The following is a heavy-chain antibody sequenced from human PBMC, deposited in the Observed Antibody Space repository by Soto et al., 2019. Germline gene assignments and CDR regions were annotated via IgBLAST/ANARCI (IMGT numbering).Heavy chain of an antibody. D-gene: IGHD5-18*01. CDR1: GGSISSGDYY. Sequence: TLSLACTVSGGSISSGDYYWSWIRQPPGKGLEWIGYIYYSGSTYYNPSLKSRVTISVDTSKNQFSLKLSSVTAADTAVYYCARDKTAPNWFDPWGQGTLVTVS. J-gene: IGHJ5*02. CDR2: IYYSGST. CDR3: ARDKTAPNWFDP. V-gene: IGHV4-30-4*01.